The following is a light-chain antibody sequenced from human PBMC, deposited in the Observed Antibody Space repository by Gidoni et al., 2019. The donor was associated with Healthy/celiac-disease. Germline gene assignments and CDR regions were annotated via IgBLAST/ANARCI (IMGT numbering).Light chain of an antibody. Sequence: DIKMTQSPSTLSPSVGDRVTITCRASQSISSWLAWYQQKPGKAPKLLIYKASSLESGVPSRFSGSGSGTEFTLTISSLQPDDFATYYCQQYNSYLFTFGPGTKVDIK. J-gene: IGKJ3*01. CDR1: QSISSW. V-gene: IGKV1-5*03. CDR3: QQYNSYLFT. CDR2: KAS.